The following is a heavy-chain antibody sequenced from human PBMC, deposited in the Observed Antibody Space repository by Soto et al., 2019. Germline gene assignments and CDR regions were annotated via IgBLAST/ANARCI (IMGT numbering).Heavy chain of an antibody. D-gene: IGHD3-9*01. CDR3: ARDLASLRYFDWSHRPPDAFDI. CDR2: IKQDGSEK. CDR1: GFTFSSYW. J-gene: IGHJ3*02. V-gene: IGHV3-7*01. Sequence: PGGSLRLSCAASGFTFSSYWMSWVRQAPGKGLEWVANIKQDGSEKYYVDSVKGRFTISRDNAKNSLYLQMNSLRAEDTAVYYCARDLASLRYFDWSHRPPDAFDIWGQGTMVTVSS.